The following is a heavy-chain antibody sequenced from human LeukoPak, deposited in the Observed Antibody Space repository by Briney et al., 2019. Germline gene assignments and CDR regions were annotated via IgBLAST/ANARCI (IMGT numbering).Heavy chain of an antibody. CDR2: FSAGST. CDR1: GFXFSSSA. CDR3: ATNRYGYNNYFEY. V-gene: IGHV3-23*01. J-gene: IGHJ4*02. Sequence: GGSLRLSCVVSGFXFSSSAISWVRQPPAKGLKWVSAFSAGSTYYRDSVKGRFTISRDISKSAMYLEMDSLRVEDTAVYYCATNRYGYNNYFEYWGQGTLVTVSS. D-gene: IGHD5-24*01.